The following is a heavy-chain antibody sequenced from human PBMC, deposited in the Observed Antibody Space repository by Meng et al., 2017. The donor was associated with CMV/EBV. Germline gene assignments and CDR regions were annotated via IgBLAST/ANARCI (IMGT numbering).Heavy chain of an antibody. J-gene: IGHJ4*02. CDR1: GYTFTSDD. CDR2: MNPNSGNT. Sequence: ASAKVSCKASGYTFTSDDSNRVRQATGQGLEWTGWMNPNSGNTGYAQKFQGRVTMTRNAYINTAYMEMSSLRSEDTAVYYWARGLRIFGVVPSPYYFDYWGQGTLVTVSS. CDR3: ARGLRIFGVVPSPYYFDY. V-gene: IGHV1-8*01. D-gene: IGHD3-3*01.